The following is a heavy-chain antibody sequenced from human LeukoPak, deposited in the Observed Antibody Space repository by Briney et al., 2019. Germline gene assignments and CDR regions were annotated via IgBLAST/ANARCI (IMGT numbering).Heavy chain of an antibody. J-gene: IGHJ6*03. CDR3: ARVEEGYGSGRRENYYYYYIDV. Sequence: GGSLRLSCAASGFTFSSYAMHWVRQAPGKGLEWVAVISYDGSNKYYADSVKGRFTISRDNSKNTLYLQMNSLRAEDTAVYYCARVEEGYGSGRRENYYYYYIDVWGKGTTVTISS. D-gene: IGHD3-10*01. V-gene: IGHV3-30*04. CDR2: ISYDGSNK. CDR1: GFTFSSYA.